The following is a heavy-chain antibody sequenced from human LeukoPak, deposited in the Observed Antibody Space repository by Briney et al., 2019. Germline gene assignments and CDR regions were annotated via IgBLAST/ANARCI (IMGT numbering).Heavy chain of an antibody. V-gene: IGHV1-18*01. CDR1: SDTFTSYA. J-gene: IGHJ4*02. Sequence: ASRKASCKASSDTFTSYAIISVRQPPAPGLEWIGWISAYNGNTNYAQKLQGRVTMTTDTSTSTAYMELRSLRSDDTAVYYCARDLYSYGDSFDYWGQGTLVTVSS. CDR3: ARDLYSYGDSFDY. D-gene: IGHD5-18*01. CDR2: ISAYNGNT.